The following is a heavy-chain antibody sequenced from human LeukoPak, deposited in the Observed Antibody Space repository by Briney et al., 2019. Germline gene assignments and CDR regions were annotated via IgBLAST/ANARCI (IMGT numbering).Heavy chain of an antibody. CDR2: ISSSGSTI. Sequence: PGGSLRLSCAASGFTFSDYYMSWIRQAPGKGLEWVSYISSSGSTIYYAESAKGRFTISRDNAKNSLYLQMNSLRAEDTALYYCAGGDSSGWYFDYWGQGILVTVSS. D-gene: IGHD6-19*01. CDR1: GFTFSDYY. CDR3: AGGDSSGWYFDY. V-gene: IGHV3-11*01. J-gene: IGHJ4*02.